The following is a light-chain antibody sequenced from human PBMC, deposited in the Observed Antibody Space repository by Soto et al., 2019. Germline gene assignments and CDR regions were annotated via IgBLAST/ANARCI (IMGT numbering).Light chain of an antibody. CDR3: QQYFEWPPMT. CDR2: GAP. CDR1: ETVATN. J-gene: IGKJ1*01. Sequence: VMTQSPATLSVSPGDRATLSCWASETVATNLAWYQQKPGQAHRLLISGAPTMAAGISDRFRGSGSGKEFTLTISSLGSEDSVFYYCQQYFEWPPMTFGQRTQVEI. V-gene: IGKV3-15*01.